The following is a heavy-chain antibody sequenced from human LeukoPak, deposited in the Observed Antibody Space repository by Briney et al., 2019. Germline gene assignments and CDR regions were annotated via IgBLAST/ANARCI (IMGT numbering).Heavy chain of an antibody. CDR1: GHTFTAYY. D-gene: IGHD3-10*01. Sequence: ASVKVSCKTSGHTFTAYYIHWVRQAPGVGLQWMGWISPNNGDTKYAEDFQDRVTMTRDTSISTAYMELTGLTPDDTAVYYCVRSPIGASAYWGRGTLVTVSS. CDR2: ISPNNGDT. J-gene: IGHJ4*02. CDR3: VRSPIGASAY. V-gene: IGHV1-2*02.